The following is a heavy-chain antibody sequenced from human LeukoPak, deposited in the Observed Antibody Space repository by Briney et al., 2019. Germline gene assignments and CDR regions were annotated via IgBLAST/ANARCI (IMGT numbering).Heavy chain of an antibody. CDR2: IYYSGST. V-gene: IGHV4-39*07. J-gene: IGHJ6*03. CDR3: ASSSGTGGYYYYYYMDV. CDR1: GGSISSSSYY. D-gene: IGHD2-8*02. Sequence: SETLSLTCTVSGGSISSSSYYWGWIRQPPGKGLEWIGSIYYSGSTYYNPSLKSRVTISVDTSKNQFSLKLSSVTAADTAVYYCASSSGTGGYYYYYYMDVWGKGTTVTISS.